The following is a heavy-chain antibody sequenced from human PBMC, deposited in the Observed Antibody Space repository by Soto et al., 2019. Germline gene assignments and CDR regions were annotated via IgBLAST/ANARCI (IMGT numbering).Heavy chain of an antibody. Sequence: SETLSLTCTVSGDSISSNYWSWIRQPPGKGLEWIGYIYYSGSTNYNPSLKSRVTMSVDTSKNQFSLKLSSVTAADTAVYYCARRGTGTSSDYYFYMDVWGKGTTVTVSS. CDR2: IYYSGST. D-gene: IGHD1-7*01. V-gene: IGHV4-59*08. CDR3: ARRGTGTSSDYYFYMDV. CDR1: GDSISSNY. J-gene: IGHJ6*03.